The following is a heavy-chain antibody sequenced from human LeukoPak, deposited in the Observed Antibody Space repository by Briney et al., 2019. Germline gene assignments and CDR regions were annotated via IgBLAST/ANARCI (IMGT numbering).Heavy chain of an antibody. Sequence: ASVKVSCKASGYTFTSYDINWVRQATGQGLEWMGWINPNSGNTGYAQKFQGRVTMTRNTSISTAYMELSSLRSEDTAVYYCASIGGFSGGSGSYPQLEPNDYWGQGTLVTVSS. V-gene: IGHV1-8*01. D-gene: IGHD3-10*01. CDR1: GYTFTSYD. J-gene: IGHJ4*02. CDR3: ASIGGFSGGSGSYPQLEPNDY. CDR2: INPNSGNT.